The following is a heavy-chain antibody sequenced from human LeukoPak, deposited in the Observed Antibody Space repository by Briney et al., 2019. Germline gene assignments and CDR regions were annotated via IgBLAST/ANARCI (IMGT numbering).Heavy chain of an antibody. V-gene: IGHV4-61*02. CDR2: IYTSGTT. D-gene: IGHD2-2*01. CDR3: ARDGRVPAAMGYYYYYGMDV. J-gene: IGHJ6*02. Sequence: TSETLSLTCSVSGGSISSGNYYWSWIRQPAGKGLEWIGRIYTSGTTNYNPSLKSRVTISVDTSKNQFSLRLSSVTAADTAVYYCARDGRVPAAMGYYYYYGMDVWGQGTTVTVS. CDR1: GGSISSGNYY.